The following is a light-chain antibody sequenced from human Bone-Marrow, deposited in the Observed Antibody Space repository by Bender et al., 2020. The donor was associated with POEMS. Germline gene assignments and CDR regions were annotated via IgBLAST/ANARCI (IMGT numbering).Light chain of an antibody. J-gene: IGLJ2*01. V-gene: IGLV2-11*01. CDR2: DVT. CDR1: SSDVGGYNY. Sequence: QSALTQPASVSGSPGQSITISCTGTSSDVGGYNYVSWFQHNPGKAPKLIIYDVTERPSRVPDRFSGSKSGNTASLTISGLQAEDEADYYCSSYAGSSTFVVFGGGTKLTVL. CDR3: SSYAGSSTFVV.